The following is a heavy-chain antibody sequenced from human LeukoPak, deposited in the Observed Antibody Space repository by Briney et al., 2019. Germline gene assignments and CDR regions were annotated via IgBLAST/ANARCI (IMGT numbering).Heavy chain of an antibody. D-gene: IGHD6-6*01. CDR3: ARVSRSLYDAFDI. CDR1: GFTFSSYS. J-gene: IGHJ3*02. CDR2: ISSSSSYI. Sequence: GGSLRLSCAASGFTFSSYSMNWVRQAPGKGLEWVSSISSSSSYIYYADSVKGRFTISRDNAKNSLYLQMNSLRAEDTAVYYCARVSRSLYDAFDIWDQGTMVTVSS. V-gene: IGHV3-21*01.